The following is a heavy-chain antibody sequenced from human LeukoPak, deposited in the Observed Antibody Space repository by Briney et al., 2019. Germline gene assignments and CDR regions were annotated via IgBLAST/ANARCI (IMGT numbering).Heavy chain of an antibody. CDR2: ISAYNGNT. Sequence: ASVKVSCKASGGTISSYAISWVRQAPGQGLEWMGWISAYNGNTNYAQKLQGRVTMTTDTSTSTAYMELRSLRSDDTAVYYCASRLSGYDLGVADYYYGMDVWGQGTTVTVSS. CDR3: ASRLSGYDLGVADYYYGMDV. D-gene: IGHD5-12*01. J-gene: IGHJ6*02. CDR1: GGTISSYA. V-gene: IGHV1-18*01.